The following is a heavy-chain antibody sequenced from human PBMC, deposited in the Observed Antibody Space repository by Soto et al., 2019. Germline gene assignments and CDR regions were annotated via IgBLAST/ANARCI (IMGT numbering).Heavy chain of an antibody. CDR1: GGSINTGDYY. D-gene: IGHD3-3*01. V-gene: IGHV4-30-4*01. Sequence: SVTLSLTCTVSGGSINTGDYYWTCIRPPRGKDLEWIGYIYYSGTTYYNPSLRSRGSLSLDTSKNHFSLRLTSVTAADTAVYYCARGVDFEGFSPYGMGVWGKGTTIAVSS. CDR2: IYYSGTT. J-gene: IGHJ6*04. CDR3: ARGVDFEGFSPYGMGV.